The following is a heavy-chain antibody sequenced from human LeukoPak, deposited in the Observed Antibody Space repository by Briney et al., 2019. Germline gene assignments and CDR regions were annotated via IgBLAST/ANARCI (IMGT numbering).Heavy chain of an antibody. V-gene: IGHV4-39*01. CDR1: GYSISSSSYY. D-gene: IGHD2-2*01. Sequence: PSETLSLTCTVSGYSISSSSYYWGWIRQPPGKGLEWIGSIYYSGSTYYNPSLKSRVTISVDTSKNQFSLKLSSVTAADTAVYYCASLNCSSTRGRCAYYMDVWGKGTTVTVSS. CDR3: ASLNCSSTRGRCAYYMDV. CDR2: IYYSGST. J-gene: IGHJ6*03.